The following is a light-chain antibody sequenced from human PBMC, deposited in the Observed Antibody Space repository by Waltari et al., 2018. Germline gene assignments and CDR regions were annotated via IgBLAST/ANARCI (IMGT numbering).Light chain of an antibody. V-gene: IGLV2-14*03. J-gene: IGLJ2*01. CDR3: SSYATSNTVV. CDR2: DVS. CDR1: NRDIDAYDY. Sequence: QSALTQPASVSGSPGQSITISCTGTNRDIDAYDYVPWYQQHPGKAPKLILYDVSGRPSGISNRFSGSKSDNTASLTISGLQDEDEADYYCSSYATSNTVVFGGGTKVTVL.